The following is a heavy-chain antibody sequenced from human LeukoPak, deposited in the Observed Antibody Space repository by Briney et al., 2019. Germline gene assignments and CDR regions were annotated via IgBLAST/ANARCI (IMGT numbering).Heavy chain of an antibody. Sequence: GESLKISCKGSGYTFTGYYMHWVRQAPGQGLEWMGWINPNSGGTNYAQKFQGRVTMTRDTSISTAYMELSRLRSDDTAVYYCARDLFYDSSGGKWGQGTLVTVSS. V-gene: IGHV1-2*02. CDR1: GYTFTGYY. J-gene: IGHJ4*02. CDR2: INPNSGGT. CDR3: ARDLFYDSSGGK. D-gene: IGHD3-22*01.